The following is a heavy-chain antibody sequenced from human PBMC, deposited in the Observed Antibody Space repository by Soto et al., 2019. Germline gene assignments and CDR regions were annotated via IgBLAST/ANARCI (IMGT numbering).Heavy chain of an antibody. CDR1: GFTFSSYE. CDR3: ASRSLLAFDI. V-gene: IGHV3-48*03. J-gene: IGHJ3*02. CDR2: ISSSGSTI. D-gene: IGHD2-15*01. Sequence: LRLSCAASGFTFSSYEMNWVRQAPGKGLEWVSYISSSGSTIYYADSVKGRFTISRDNAKNSLYLQMNSLRAEDTAVYYCASRSLLAFDIWGQGTMVTVSS.